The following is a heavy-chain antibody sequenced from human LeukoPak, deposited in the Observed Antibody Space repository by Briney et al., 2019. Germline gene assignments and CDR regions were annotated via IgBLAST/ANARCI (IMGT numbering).Heavy chain of an antibody. Sequence: GGSLRLSCAASGFTFSLYWMHWVRQAPGKGLVWVSRINSDGSSIRYADSVKGRFTISRDSAKKTVYRQMNSLRVEDTAVYYCARGGCTDGNCYSGGYWGQGTLVTVSS. CDR2: INSDGSSI. CDR1: GFTFSLYW. D-gene: IGHD2-21*02. V-gene: IGHV3-74*01. CDR3: ARGGCTDGNCYSGGY. J-gene: IGHJ4*02.